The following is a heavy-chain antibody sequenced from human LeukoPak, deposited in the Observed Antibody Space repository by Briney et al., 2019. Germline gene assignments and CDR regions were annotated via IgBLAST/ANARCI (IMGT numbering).Heavy chain of an antibody. CDR3: ARDENSVTGAFDS. CDR1: GGSLSSGGYY. D-gene: IGHD4-17*01. CDR2: IYYSGST. Sequence: SQTLSLTCTVSGGSLSSGGYYWSWIRQHPGKGLEWIGYIYYSGSTYYNPSLKSRVTISVHTSKNQFSLKLSSVTAADTAVYYCARDENSVTGAFDSWGQGTMVTVSA. J-gene: IGHJ3*02. V-gene: IGHV4-31*03.